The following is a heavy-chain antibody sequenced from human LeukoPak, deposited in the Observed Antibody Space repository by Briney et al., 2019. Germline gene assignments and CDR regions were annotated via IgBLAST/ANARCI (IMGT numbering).Heavy chain of an antibody. CDR3: ARDGYDSSGYYWGYLGLVDNWFDP. CDR1: GGSISSSSYY. D-gene: IGHD3-22*01. CDR2: IYYSGST. V-gene: IGHV4-39*07. J-gene: IGHJ5*02. Sequence: PSETLSLTCTVSGGSISSSSYYWGWIRQPPGKGLEWIGSIYYSGSTYYNPSLKSRVTISVDTSKNQFSLKLSSVTAADTAVYYCARDGYDSSGYYWGYLGLVDNWFDPWGQGTLVTVSS.